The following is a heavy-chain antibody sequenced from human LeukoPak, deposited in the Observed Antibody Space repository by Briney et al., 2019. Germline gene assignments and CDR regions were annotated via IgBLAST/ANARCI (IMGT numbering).Heavy chain of an antibody. CDR1: GYTFTSYD. V-gene: IGHV1-8*01. Sequence: GASVKVSCKASGYTFTSYDINWVRQATGQGLEWMGRMNPNSGNTGYAQKFQGRVTMTRNTSISTAYMELSNLRSEDPAVYYCARGIGDEYAFDIWGPRTIVTASS. CDR2: MNPNSGNT. D-gene: IGHD3-10*01. CDR3: ARGIGDEYAFDI. J-gene: IGHJ3*02.